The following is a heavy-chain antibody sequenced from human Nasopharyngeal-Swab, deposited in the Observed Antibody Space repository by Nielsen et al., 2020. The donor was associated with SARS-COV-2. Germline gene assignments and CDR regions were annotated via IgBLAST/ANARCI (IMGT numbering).Heavy chain of an antibody. J-gene: IGHJ4*02. CDR3: AKDFRHNYDYWSGYFTN. V-gene: IGHV3-23*01. D-gene: IGHD3-3*01. CDR2: ISGSGHRT. Sequence: LSLTFVASGFTFSSCAMTWVRQAPGKGLQWLSTISGSGHRTYYADSVKGRFTISRDNSQNTLYLQMNSLRAEDTAVYYCAKDFRHNYDYWSGYFTNWGQGTLVTVSS. CDR1: GFTFSSCA.